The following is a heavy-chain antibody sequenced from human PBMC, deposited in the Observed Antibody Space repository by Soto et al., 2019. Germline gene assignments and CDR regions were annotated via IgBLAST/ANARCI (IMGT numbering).Heavy chain of an antibody. CDR1: GGSINSYY. D-gene: IGHD5-12*01. CDR2: IHYTGST. Sequence: QVQLQESGPGLVKPSETLSLSCTVSGGSINSYYWSWIRQPPGQGLEWVGNIHYTGSTTYNPPLKSRVTISVDTHKTQFSLKLSSVTAAGTALYYCARGGGWLSEYWGEGTLVTVSS. J-gene: IGHJ4*02. CDR3: ARGGGWLSEY. V-gene: IGHV4-59*01.